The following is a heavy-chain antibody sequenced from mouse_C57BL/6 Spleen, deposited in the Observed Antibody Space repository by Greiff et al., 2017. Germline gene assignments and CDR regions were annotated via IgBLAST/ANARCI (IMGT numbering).Heavy chain of an antibody. CDR2: IDPSDSYT. CDR1: GYTFTCYW. J-gene: IGHJ4*01. D-gene: IGHD3-1*01. CDR3: ARLGTPMDY. V-gene: IGHV1-69*01. Sequence: VQLQQPGAELVMPGASVKLSCKASGYTFTCYWMHWVKQRPGQGLEWIGEIDPSDSYTNYNQKFKGKSTLTVDKSSSTAYMQLSSLTSEDSAVYYCARLGTPMDYWGQGTSVTVSS.